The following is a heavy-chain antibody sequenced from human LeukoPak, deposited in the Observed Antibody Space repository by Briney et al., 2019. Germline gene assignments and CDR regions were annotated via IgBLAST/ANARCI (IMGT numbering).Heavy chain of an antibody. CDR1: GGSISSYS. V-gene: IGHV4-59*01. J-gene: IGHJ4*02. D-gene: IGHD3-22*01. CDR2: ISHSGTT. CDR3: ARYYYDSSGYYYVDY. Sequence: PSETLSLTCIVSGGSISSYSWNWVRQSPGKGLEWVGYISHSGTTSYNPSLKSRVTISVDTSKNQFSLKLSSVTAADTAVYYCARYYYDSSGYYYVDYWGQGTLVTVSS.